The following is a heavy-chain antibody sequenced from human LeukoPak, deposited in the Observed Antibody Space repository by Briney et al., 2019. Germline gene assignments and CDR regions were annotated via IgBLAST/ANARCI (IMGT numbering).Heavy chain of an antibody. D-gene: IGHD2-2*01. CDR2: ISYDGSNK. V-gene: IGHV3-30-3*01. CDR3: ASDIVVVPAAENEGYFDY. CDR1: GFTLSSYG. J-gene: IGHJ4*02. Sequence: PGGSLRLSCAASGFTLSSYGMLWVRQAPGKGLEWVAVISYDGSNKYYADSVKGRFTISRDNSKNTLYLQMNSLRAEDTAVYYCASDIVVVPAAENEGYFDYWGQGTLVTVSS.